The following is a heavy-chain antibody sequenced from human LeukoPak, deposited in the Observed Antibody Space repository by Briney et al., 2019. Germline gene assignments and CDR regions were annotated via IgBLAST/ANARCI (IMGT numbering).Heavy chain of an antibody. CDR3: SRDPIAVAGLYFDY. D-gene: IGHD6-19*01. V-gene: IGHV1-2*02. CDR2: INPNSGGT. Sequence: GASVKVSCKASGYTFTRYYMHWVGQAPGQGLEGMGWINPNSGGTNYQPKPQGRVTMTRGPSTSTPYMELSRLRSDDPAVYYFSRDPIAVAGLYFDYWGQGTLVTGSS. J-gene: IGHJ4*02. CDR1: GYTFTRYY.